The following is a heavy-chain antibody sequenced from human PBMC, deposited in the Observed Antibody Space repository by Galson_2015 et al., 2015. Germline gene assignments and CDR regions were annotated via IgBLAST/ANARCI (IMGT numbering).Heavy chain of an antibody. Sequence: SLRLSCAASGLTFSNYWMNWVRQAPGKGLEWVANIKQDGSEEHYVDSVKGRFTISRDNAKNSLFLQMNSLRADDTAVYYCATDPERARPVDYWGQGTLVTVSS. J-gene: IGHJ4*02. CDR1: GLTFSNYW. CDR2: IKQDGSEE. CDR3: ATDPERARPVDY. V-gene: IGHV3-7*01. D-gene: IGHD5-24*01.